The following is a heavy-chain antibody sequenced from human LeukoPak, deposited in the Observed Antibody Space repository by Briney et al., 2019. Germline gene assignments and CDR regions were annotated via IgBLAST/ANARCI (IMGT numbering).Heavy chain of an antibody. CDR1: GYSISSGYY. V-gene: IGHV4-38-2*01. CDR3: ARALGYCSSTSCYTPIDY. CDR2: IYHSGST. J-gene: IGHJ4*02. Sequence: SETLSLTCAVSGYSISSGYYWGWIRQLPGEGLEWIGSIYHSGSTYYNPSLKSRVTISVDTSKNQFSLKLSSVTAADSAVYYCARALGYCSSTSCYTPIDYWGQGTLVTVSS. D-gene: IGHD2-2*02.